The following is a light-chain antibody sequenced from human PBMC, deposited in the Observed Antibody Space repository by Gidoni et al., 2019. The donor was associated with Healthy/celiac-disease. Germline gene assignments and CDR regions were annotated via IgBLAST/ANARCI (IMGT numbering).Light chain of an antibody. CDR1: SSNIGNNY. J-gene: IGLJ2*01. CDR3: GTWGSSLSAEV. CDR2: ENN. V-gene: IGLV1-51*02. Sequence: QSVLTQPPSASAAPGQKVTISCSGSSSNIGNNYVSWYQQLPGTAPKLLIYENNKRPSGIPDRFSGSKSGTSATLGITGLQTGDEADYYCGTWGSSLSAEVFGGGTKLTVL.